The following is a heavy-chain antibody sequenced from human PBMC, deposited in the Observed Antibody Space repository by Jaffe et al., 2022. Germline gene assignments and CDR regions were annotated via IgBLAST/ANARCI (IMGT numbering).Heavy chain of an antibody. CDR2: ISYDGSNK. CDR3: AKERAGIGDYRFGYFDY. Sequence: QVQLVESGGGVVQPGRSLRLSCAASGFTFSSYGMHWVRQAPGKGLEWVAVISYDGSNKYYADSVKGRFTISRDNSKNTLYLQMNSLRAEDTAVYYCAKERAGIGDYRFGYFDYWGQGTLVTVSS. J-gene: IGHJ4*02. D-gene: IGHD4-17*01. V-gene: IGHV3-30*18. CDR1: GFTFSSYG.